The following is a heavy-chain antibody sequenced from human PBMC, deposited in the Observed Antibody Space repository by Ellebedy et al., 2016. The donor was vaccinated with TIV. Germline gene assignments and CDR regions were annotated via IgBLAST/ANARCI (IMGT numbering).Heavy chain of an antibody. J-gene: IGHJ4*02. CDR3: ARASSLDYFDY. CDR1: GFTFSDYW. D-gene: IGHD6-13*01. V-gene: IGHV3-7*01. CDR2: IKQDGSEK. Sequence: PGGSLRLSCAASGFTFSDYWMSWVRQAPGKGLEWVANIKQDGSEKWYVDSVKGRFTISRDNAKNSLYLQMSSLRAEDTAVYYCARASSLDYFDYWGQGTLVTVSS.